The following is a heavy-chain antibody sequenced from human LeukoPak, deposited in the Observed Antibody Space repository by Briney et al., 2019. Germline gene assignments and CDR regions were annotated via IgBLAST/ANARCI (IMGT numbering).Heavy chain of an antibody. V-gene: IGHV3-30*02. Sequence: GGSLRLSCAASGFTLSTYGMHWVRQVPGKELEWVAFIRYDGRNKYYADSVKGRFIISRDNSKNTLYLQMNTLRGEDTAVYYCAKNLRPSPTSSYSSSWEFDYWGQGTLVTVSS. CDR3: AKNLRPSPTSSYSSSWEFDY. D-gene: IGHD6-13*01. J-gene: IGHJ4*02. CDR2: IRYDGRNK. CDR1: GFTLSTYG.